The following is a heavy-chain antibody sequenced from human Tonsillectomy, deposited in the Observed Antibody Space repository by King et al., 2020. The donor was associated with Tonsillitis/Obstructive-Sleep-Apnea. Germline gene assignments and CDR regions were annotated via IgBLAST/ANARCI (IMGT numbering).Heavy chain of an antibody. D-gene: IGHD3-22*01. CDR3: AREGIYDSSGYADVFDI. CDR2: ISYDGSNK. V-gene: IGHV3-30*04. Sequence: VQLVESGGGVVQPGRSLRLSCAASGFTFSSYAIHWVRQAPGKGLEWVAVISYDGSNKYYADSVKGRFTISRDNSKNTLDLQMNSLRAEDTAVYYCAREGIYDSSGYADVFDIWGQETMVTVSS. CDR1: GFTFSSYA. J-gene: IGHJ3*02.